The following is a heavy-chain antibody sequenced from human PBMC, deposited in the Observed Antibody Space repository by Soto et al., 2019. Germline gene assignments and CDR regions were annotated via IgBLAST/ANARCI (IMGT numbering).Heavy chain of an antibody. D-gene: IGHD2-21*01. V-gene: IGHV3-33*01. CDR1: GFTFSSYG. CDR2: IWYDGSNK. Sequence: GGSLRLSCAASGFTFSSYGMHWVRQAPGKGLEWVAVIWYDGSNKYYADSVKGRFTISRDNSKNTLYLQMNSLRAEDTAVYYCAREGPSPVVGWFDPWGQGTLVTVSS. CDR3: AREGPSPVVGWFDP. J-gene: IGHJ5*02.